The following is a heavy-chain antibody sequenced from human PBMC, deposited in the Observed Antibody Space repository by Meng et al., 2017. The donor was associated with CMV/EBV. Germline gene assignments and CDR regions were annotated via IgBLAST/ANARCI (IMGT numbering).Heavy chain of an antibody. Sequence: GGSLRLSCAASGFTFSGYAMHWVRQAPGKGLEWVAVISYDGSNKYYADSVKGRFTISRDNSKNTLYLQMNSLRAEDTAVYYCARNIERYCGGDCPPTYYYYGMDVWGQGTTVTVSS. CDR2: ISYDGSNK. V-gene: IGHV3-30*04. D-gene: IGHD2-21*01. CDR1: GFTFSGYA. CDR3: ARNIERYCGGDCPPTYYYYGMDV. J-gene: IGHJ6*02.